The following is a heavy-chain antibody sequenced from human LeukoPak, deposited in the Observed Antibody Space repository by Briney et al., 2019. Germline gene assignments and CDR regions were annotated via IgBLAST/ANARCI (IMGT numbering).Heavy chain of an antibody. CDR1: GFTFSDYY. D-gene: IGHD3-10*02. J-gene: IGHJ6*04. V-gene: IGHV3-11*04. Sequence: GGSLRLSCAASGFTFSDYYMSWIRQAPGKGLEWVSSISSSSSSIYYADSVKGRFTISRDNAKNSLYLQMNSLRAEDTAVYYCAELGITMIGGVWGKGTTVTISS. CDR3: AELGITMIGGV. CDR2: ISSSSSSI.